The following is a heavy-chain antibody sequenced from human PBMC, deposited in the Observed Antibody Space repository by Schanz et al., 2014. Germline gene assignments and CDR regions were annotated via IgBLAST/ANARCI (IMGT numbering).Heavy chain of an antibody. Sequence: QLVQSGSEFRKPGASVKVSCKASGYIFSSYAIHWVRQAPGQGLEWMGWINPNSGATIYAQNFQGRVTMTRDTSISTAYMELSRLRSDDTAVYYCARGLVRYFAYWGQGTLVTVSS. CDR1: GYIFSSYA. CDR3: ARGLVRYFAY. D-gene: IGHD2-8*02. V-gene: IGHV1-2*02. J-gene: IGHJ4*02. CDR2: INPNSGAT.